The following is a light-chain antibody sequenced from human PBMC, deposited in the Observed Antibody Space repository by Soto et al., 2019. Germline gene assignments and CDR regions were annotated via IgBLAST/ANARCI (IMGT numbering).Light chain of an antibody. CDR1: SSDVGGSNY. Sequence: QSALTQPASVSGSPGQSITISCTGTSSDVGGSNYISWYQQLPGKAPKIMLYDVSDRPSGVSNRFSGSKSVNTASLTISGLQAEDEADYYCSSYTSGSLYVAGTGTKLTVL. V-gene: IGLV2-14*01. CDR2: DVS. J-gene: IGLJ1*01. CDR3: SSYTSGSLYV.